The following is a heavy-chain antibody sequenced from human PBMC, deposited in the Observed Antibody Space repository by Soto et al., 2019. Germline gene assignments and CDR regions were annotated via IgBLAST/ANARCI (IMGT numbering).Heavy chain of an antibody. J-gene: IGHJ5*02. CDR3: ARVVYSNYWTPNWFDP. V-gene: IGHV4-4*07. CDR2: IYTSGST. Sequence: SETLSLTCTVSGGSISSYYWSWIRQPAGKGLEWIGRIYTSGSTNYNPSLKSRVTMSVDTSKNQFSLKLSSVTAADTAVYYCARVVYSNYWTPNWFDPWGQGTLVTSP. D-gene: IGHD4-4*01. CDR1: GGSISSYY.